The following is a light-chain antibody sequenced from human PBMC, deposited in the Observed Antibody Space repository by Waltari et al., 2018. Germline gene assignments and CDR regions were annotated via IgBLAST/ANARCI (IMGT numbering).Light chain of an antibody. Sequence: SVLTQPPSASGTPGQRVPISCSGSSSNSGSNYLYWYQQLPGTAPKLLIYRNNQRPSGVPDRFSGSKSGTSASLAISGLRSEDEADYYCAAWDDSLSGVVFGGGTKLTVL. V-gene: IGLV1-47*01. CDR1: SSNSGSNY. CDR3: AAWDDSLSGVV. CDR2: RNN. J-gene: IGLJ2*01.